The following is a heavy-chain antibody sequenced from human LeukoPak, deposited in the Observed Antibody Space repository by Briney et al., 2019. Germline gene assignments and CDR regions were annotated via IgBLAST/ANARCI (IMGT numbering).Heavy chain of an antibody. V-gene: IGHV1-8*01. CDR3: ARVGSSSWYSFDY. CDR2: MNPNSGNT. CDR1: GYTFTSYD. D-gene: IGHD6-13*01. Sequence: ASVNVSCTASGYTFTSYDINWVRQATGQGLEWMGWMNPNSGNTGYAQKFQGRVTMTRNTSISTAYMELSSLRSEDTAVYYCARVGSSSWYSFDYWGQGTLVTVSS. J-gene: IGHJ4*02.